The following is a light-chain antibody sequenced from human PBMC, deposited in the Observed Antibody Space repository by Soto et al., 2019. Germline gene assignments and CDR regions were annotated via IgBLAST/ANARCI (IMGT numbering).Light chain of an antibody. CDR3: QQCYMGWT. V-gene: IGKV1-5*01. CDR1: QSIGRF. Sequence: DIQITQYPSSLSASVGDRVTITCRASQSIGRFLAWYQHQPGKAPKLLIYDASTLESGVPSRFSGTGSGTEFTFSITSLQPEDFGTYYCQQCYMGWTFGQGTKVDIK. CDR2: DAS. J-gene: IGKJ1*01.